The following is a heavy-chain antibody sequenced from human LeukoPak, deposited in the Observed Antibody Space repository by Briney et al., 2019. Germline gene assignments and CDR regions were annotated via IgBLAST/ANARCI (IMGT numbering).Heavy chain of an antibody. D-gene: IGHD6-19*01. Sequence: GASVKVSCKASGGTFRSYAISWVRQAAGQGLEWMGRIIPILGIANYAQKFQGRVTITADKSTSTAYMELSILRSEDTAVYYCASTIAVAGPFDYWGQGALVTVSS. CDR1: GGTFRSYA. V-gene: IGHV1-69*04. CDR3: ASTIAVAGPFDY. J-gene: IGHJ4*02. CDR2: IIPILGIA.